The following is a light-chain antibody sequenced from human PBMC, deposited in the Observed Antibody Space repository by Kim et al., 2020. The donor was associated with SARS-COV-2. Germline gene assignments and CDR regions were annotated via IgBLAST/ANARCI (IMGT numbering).Light chain of an antibody. CDR2: AAS. J-gene: IGKJ4*01. Sequence: DIQMTQSPSSLSASVGDRVTITCRASQSISTYLNWYQQKPGNAPKLLIYAASSLQSGVPSRFSGSGSGTDFTLTISSLQPEDFAIYYCQHSYSIPLTFGGGTKVDIK. V-gene: IGKV1-39*01. CDR3: QHSYSIPLT. CDR1: QSISTY.